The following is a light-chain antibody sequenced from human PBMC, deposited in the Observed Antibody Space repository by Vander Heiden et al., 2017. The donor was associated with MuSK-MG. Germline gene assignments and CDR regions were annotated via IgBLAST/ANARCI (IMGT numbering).Light chain of an antibody. Sequence: DIQITQSPSTVSASVGDRVTITCRASLNVRCLVSWHQQQPGKAPKLLIYQASGLHSGLPSRFSGSESGTEFTLITSSLQADDFATYYWQQYKSAPWTFGQGTKVEIK. V-gene: IGKV1-5*03. CDR2: QAS. J-gene: IGKJ1*01. CDR1: LNVRCL. CDR3: QQYKSAPWT.